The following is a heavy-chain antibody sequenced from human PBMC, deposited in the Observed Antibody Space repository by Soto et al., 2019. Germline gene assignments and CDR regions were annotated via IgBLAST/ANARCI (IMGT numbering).Heavy chain of an antibody. Sequence: PGGSLRLSCAPSGFPFSSYSMNWVRQAPGKGLEWVSSISSSSSYIYYADSVKGRFTISRDNAKNSLYLQMNSLRAEDTAVYYCARDRAYCGGDCYSIAFDIWGQGT. CDR3: ARDRAYCGGDCYSIAFDI. J-gene: IGHJ3*02. D-gene: IGHD2-21*02. CDR1: GFPFSSYS. V-gene: IGHV3-21*01. CDR2: ISSSSSYI.